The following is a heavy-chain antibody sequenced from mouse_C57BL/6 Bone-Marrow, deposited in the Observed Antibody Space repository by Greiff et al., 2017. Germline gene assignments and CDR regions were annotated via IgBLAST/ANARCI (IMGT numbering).Heavy chain of an antibody. CDR2: IDPNSGGT. CDR1: GYTFTSYW. D-gene: IGHD2-4*01. V-gene: IGHV1-72*01. CDR3: AREGNDYDDGSWFAY. J-gene: IGHJ3*01. Sequence: VQLQQPGAELVKPGASVKLSCKASGYTFTSYWMHWVKQRPGRGLEWIGRIDPNSGGTKYNEKFKSKATLTVDKPSSTAYRQLSSLTSEDSAVYYGAREGNDYDDGSWFAYWGQGTLVTVSA.